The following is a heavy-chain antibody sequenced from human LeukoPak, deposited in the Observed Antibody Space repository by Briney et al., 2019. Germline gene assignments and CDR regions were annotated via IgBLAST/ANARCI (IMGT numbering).Heavy chain of an antibody. J-gene: IGHJ4*02. CDR2: ISSSGDGT. Sequence: QTGGSLRLSCAASGFTFSSYAMSWVRQAPGRGLEWVSGISSSGDGTYYTDSVKGRFTISRDNSKTILYLQLNSLRAEDAALYYCAKEVGALGEPYFDHWGQGTLVTVSS. CDR3: AKEVGALGEPYFDH. CDR1: GFTFSSYA. V-gene: IGHV3-23*01. D-gene: IGHD1-26*01.